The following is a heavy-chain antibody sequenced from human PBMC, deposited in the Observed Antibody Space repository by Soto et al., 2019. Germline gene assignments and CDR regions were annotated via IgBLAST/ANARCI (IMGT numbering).Heavy chain of an antibody. D-gene: IGHD1-26*01. CDR2: IYYSGST. CDR3: ARTARLGTSTTLLFDY. CDR1: GGSISSSSYY. J-gene: IGHJ4*02. Sequence: SETLSLTCTVSGGSISSSSYYWGWIRQPPGKGLEWIGSIYYSGSTYYNPSLKSRVTISVDTSKNQFSLRLSSVTAADTAVYYCARTARLGTSTTLLFDYWGQGTLVTVSS. V-gene: IGHV4-39*01.